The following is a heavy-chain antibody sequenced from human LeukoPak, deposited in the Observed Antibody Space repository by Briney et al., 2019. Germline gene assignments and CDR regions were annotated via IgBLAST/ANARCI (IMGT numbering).Heavy chain of an antibody. CDR2: IRSKAYGGIT. V-gene: IGHV3-49*04. CDR1: GFTFGNYA. J-gene: IGHJ4*02. Sequence: PGRSLRLSCTASGFTFGNYAMSWVRQAPGKGLGWVGFIRSKAYGGITEYAASVKGRFTISRDDSKSIAYLQMNSLKTEDTAVYYCTTGYIYFDYWGQGTLVTVSS. D-gene: IGHD5-18*01. CDR3: TTGYIYFDY.